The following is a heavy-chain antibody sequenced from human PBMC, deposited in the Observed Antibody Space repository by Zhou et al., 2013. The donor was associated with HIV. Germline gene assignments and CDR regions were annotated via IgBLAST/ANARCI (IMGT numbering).Heavy chain of an antibody. CDR3: ATDYYDNRGYYYDGFDI. D-gene: IGHD3-22*01. CDR1: GYTFTSYG. CDR2: ISAYNGNT. V-gene: IGHV1-18*01. J-gene: IGHJ3*02. Sequence: QVQLVQSGAEVKKPGASVKVSCKASGYTFTSYGISWVRQAPGQGLEWMGWISAYNGNTNYAQKFQGRVTMTTDTSTSTAYMELRSLRSDDTAVYYCATDYYDNRGYYYDGFDIWGQGTMVTVSS.